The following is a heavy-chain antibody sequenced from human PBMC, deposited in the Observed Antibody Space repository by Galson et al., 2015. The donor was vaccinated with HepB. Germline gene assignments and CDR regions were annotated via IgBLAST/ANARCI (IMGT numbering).Heavy chain of an antibody. D-gene: IGHD3-3*01. CDR1: GFPFISYW. Sequence: SLRLSCAASGFPFISYWMSWVRQAPGTGLEWVANIKQDGSEKHYVDSVKGRFTISRDNAKNLLYLQMNRLRAEDTAVYYCASEGNDFWSGHSPFDYWGQGTLVTVSS. V-gene: IGHV3-7*01. J-gene: IGHJ4*02. CDR2: IKQDGSEK. CDR3: ASEGNDFWSGHSPFDY.